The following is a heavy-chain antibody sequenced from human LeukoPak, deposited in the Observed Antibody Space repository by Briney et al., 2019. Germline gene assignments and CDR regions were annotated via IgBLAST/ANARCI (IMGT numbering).Heavy chain of an antibody. V-gene: IGHV1-69*05. D-gene: IGHD2-15*01. CDR2: IIPIFGSA. CDR3: ASLLGF. J-gene: IGHJ4*02. Sequence: ASVKVSHKAFGGTFSIYAISWVRQAPGQGLEWMGGIIPIFGSANYAQKFQGIFTITTDESTSTAYMELSSLSSEDTSVYYCASLLGFWGQGTLVTVSS. CDR1: GGTFSIYA.